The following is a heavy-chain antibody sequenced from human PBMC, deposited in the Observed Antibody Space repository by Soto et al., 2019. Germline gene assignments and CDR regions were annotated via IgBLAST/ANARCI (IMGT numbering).Heavy chain of an antibody. CDR3: ALFDFAGSAFDI. Sequence: QITLKESGPTLVNPTQTLTLTCTFSGFSLSTSGVGVGWIRQPPGKALEWLALIYWNDDKRYSPSLKSRLTNTKDTSKNHVVLTMTNMDPVDTATYYCALFDFAGSAFDIWGQGTMVTVSS. V-gene: IGHV2-5*01. CDR2: IYWNDDK. CDR1: GFSLSTSGVG. D-gene: IGHD1-26*01. J-gene: IGHJ3*02.